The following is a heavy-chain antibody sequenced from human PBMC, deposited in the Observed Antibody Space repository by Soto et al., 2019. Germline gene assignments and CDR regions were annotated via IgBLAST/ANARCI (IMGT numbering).Heavy chain of an antibody. CDR2: ISGSGDST. V-gene: IGHV3-23*01. Sequence: PGGTLSLTCAVSGFTISSYSMNWVRQAPGKGLEWVSVISGSGDSTYYADSVKGRFTISRDNSKNTLYLQMNSLRTEDTAVYYCARRGPGTYFDYWGQGTLVTVSS. J-gene: IGHJ4*02. D-gene: IGHD6-13*01. CDR3: ARRGPGTYFDY. CDR1: GFTISSYS.